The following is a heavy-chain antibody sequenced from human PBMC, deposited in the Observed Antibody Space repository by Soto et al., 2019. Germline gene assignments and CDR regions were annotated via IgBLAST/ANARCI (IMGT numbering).Heavy chain of an antibody. D-gene: IGHD3-16*01. Sequence: AAVKVSCRSSGYTFTSYARHWVGQARGQRLEWMGGINAGNGNTKYSQKFQGRVTITRDTAASTAYMDLTSLRAEDTAVYYCARDISLISSGAFDIWGQGTMVT. CDR3: ARDISLISSGAFDI. J-gene: IGHJ3*02. CDR1: GYTFTSYA. V-gene: IGHV1-3*01. CDR2: INAGNGNT.